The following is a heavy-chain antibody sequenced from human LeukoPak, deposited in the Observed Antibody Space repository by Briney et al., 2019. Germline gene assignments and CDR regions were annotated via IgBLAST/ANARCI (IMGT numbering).Heavy chain of an antibody. CDR1: GGSFSGYY. D-gene: IGHD3-10*01. Sequence: SETLSLTCAVYGGSFSGYYWSWIRQPPGKGLEWIGEINHSGSTNYNPSLKSRVTISVDTSKNQFSLKLSSVTAADMAVYYCASTYYYGSGSYYRKYYYYMDVWGKGTTVTISS. V-gene: IGHV4-34*01. CDR3: ASTYYYGSGSYYRKYYYYMDV. CDR2: INHSGST. J-gene: IGHJ6*03.